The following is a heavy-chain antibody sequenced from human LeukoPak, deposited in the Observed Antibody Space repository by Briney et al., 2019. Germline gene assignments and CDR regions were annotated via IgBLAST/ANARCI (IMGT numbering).Heavy chain of an antibody. CDR2: ISSSGSTI. CDR3: ARDNYYGSGRGFDY. V-gene: IGHV3-11*01. D-gene: IGHD3-10*01. Sequence: GSLRLSCAASGFPFSDYYMSWIRQAPGKGLGWVSYISSSGSTIYDADSVKGRFTISRDNAKNSLYLQMNSLRAEDTAVYYCARDNYYGSGRGFDYWGQGTLVTVSS. CDR1: GFPFSDYY. J-gene: IGHJ4*02.